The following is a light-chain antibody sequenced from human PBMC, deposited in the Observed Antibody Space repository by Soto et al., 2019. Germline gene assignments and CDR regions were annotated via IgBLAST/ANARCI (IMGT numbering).Light chain of an antibody. CDR2: GAS. Sequence: EIVMTQSPATLSVSPGERATPSCRASQSVSSNLAWYQQKPGQAPRLLIYGASTRATGIPARFSGSGSGTEFTLTISSLRSEDFAVYYCQQYNNWPPWYTFGQGTKLEIK. CDR1: QSVSSN. V-gene: IGKV3-15*01. CDR3: QQYNNWPPWYT. J-gene: IGKJ2*01.